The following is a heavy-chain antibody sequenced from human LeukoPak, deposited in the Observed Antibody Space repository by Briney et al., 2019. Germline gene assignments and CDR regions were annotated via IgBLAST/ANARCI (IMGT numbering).Heavy chain of an antibody. V-gene: IGHV4-34*01. Sequence: PSETLSLTCAVYGGSFSGYYWSWIRQPPGKGLEWIGEINHSGSTNYNPSLKSRVTISVDTSKNQFSLKLSSVTAADTAVYYCARGRRVVVAANYYYYGMDVWGQGTTVTVSS. CDR3: ARGRRVVVAANYYYYGMDV. D-gene: IGHD2-15*01. CDR1: GGSFSGYY. J-gene: IGHJ6*02. CDR2: INHSGST.